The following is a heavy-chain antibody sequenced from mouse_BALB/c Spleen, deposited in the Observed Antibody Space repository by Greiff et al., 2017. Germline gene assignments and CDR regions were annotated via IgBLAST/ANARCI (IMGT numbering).Heavy chain of an antibody. J-gene: IGHJ4*01. Sequence: QVQLQQSGAELVGPGASVKLSCKTSGYSFTSYWIHWVKQRPGQGLEWIARIYPGTGSTYYNEKCKGKATLTADKSSSTAYMQLSSLKSEDSAVYLCATSSMITLCYAMDYWGQGTSVTVSS. D-gene: IGHD2-4*01. CDR1: GYSFTSYW. V-gene: IGHV1S132*01. CDR3: ATSSMITLCYAMDY. CDR2: IYPGTGST.